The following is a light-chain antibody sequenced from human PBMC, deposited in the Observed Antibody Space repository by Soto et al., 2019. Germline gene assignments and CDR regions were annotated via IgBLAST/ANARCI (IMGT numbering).Light chain of an antibody. V-gene: IGKV1-5*03. CDR2: KAS. CDR3: QQYNSYSRT. J-gene: IGKJ1*01. CDR1: QSISSK. Sequence: DIQMTQSPCTLSASLGDRVTLTCRASQSISSKLAWYQQKPGKAPKILIYKASSLESGVPSRFSGSGSGTEFTLTISSLQPDDFATYYCQQYNSYSRTFGQGTKVEIK.